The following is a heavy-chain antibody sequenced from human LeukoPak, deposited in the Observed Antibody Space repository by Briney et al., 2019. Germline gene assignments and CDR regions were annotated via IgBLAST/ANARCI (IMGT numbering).Heavy chain of an antibody. CDR1: GFPFSSYA. J-gene: IGHJ4*02. Sequence: QPGGSLRLSCAASGFPFSSYAMSWVRQAPGKGLEWVSAISGSGDSTYYADSVKGRFTISRDNSKNTLYLQMNSLRAEDTAVYYCVKLVGVGELFWGHFLEDFWGQGTLVTVSS. D-gene: IGHD3-10*01. CDR3: VKLVGVGELFWGHFLEDF. CDR2: ISGSGDST. V-gene: IGHV3-23*01.